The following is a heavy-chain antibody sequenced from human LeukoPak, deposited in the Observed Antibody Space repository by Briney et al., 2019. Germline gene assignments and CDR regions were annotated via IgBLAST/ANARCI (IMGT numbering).Heavy chain of an antibody. CDR3: AREFRGVTRYFDY. CDR1: GCTFSSYW. CDR2: ISSSGSTK. V-gene: IGHV3-48*04. Sequence: GGSLRLSCAASGCTFSSYWMSWVRQAPGKGLEWVSYISSSGSTKYYADSVKGRFTISRDNAKNSLYLQMNSLRAEDTAVYYCAREFRGVTRYFDYWGQGTLVTVSS. J-gene: IGHJ4*02. D-gene: IGHD3-10*01.